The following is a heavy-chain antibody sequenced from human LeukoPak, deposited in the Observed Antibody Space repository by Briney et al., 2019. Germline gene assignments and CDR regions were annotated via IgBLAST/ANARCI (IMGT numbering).Heavy chain of an antibody. J-gene: IGHJ1*01. Sequence: ASVKVSCKASGGTFSSYAISWVRQAPGQGLEWMGGIIPIFGTANYAQKFQGRVTITADESTSTAYMELSSLRSEDTAVYYFARSLEYYDFWSGHPRAEYFQHWGQGTLVTVSS. V-gene: IGHV1-69*13. CDR3: ARSLEYYDFWSGHPRAEYFQH. CDR2: IIPIFGTA. CDR1: GGTFSSYA. D-gene: IGHD3-3*01.